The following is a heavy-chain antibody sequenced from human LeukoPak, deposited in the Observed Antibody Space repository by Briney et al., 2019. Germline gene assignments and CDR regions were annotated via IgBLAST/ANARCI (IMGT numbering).Heavy chain of an antibody. CDR1: GGSVSSGGYY. CDR3: ASNLSGSYYNWFDP. D-gene: IGHD1-26*01. V-gene: IGHV4-61*08. Sequence: PSETLSLTCTVSGGSVSSGGYYWSWIRQPPGKGLEWIGYIYYSGSTNYDPSLKSRVTISVDTSKNQFSLKLSSVTAADTAVYYCASNLSGSYYNWFDPWGQGTLDTVSS. CDR2: IYYSGST. J-gene: IGHJ5*02.